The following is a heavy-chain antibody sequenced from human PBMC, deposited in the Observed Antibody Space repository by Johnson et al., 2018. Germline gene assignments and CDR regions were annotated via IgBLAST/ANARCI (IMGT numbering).Heavy chain of an antibody. Sequence: EVQLVETAGGLVHPGGSXRLSCAASKFTSNTYGQQWVRQPAGKRLEWVSVIHTPGDTYCPGSVRGRFTISREDAKNSLYLQMNNQRAEDTAVYFCAAWSGDSRDLEHWGQGTLVTVSS. CDR1: KFTSNTYG. J-gene: IGHJ1*01. D-gene: IGHD3-3*01. CDR2: IHTPGDT. CDR3: AAWSGDSRDLEH. V-gene: IGHV3-13*01.